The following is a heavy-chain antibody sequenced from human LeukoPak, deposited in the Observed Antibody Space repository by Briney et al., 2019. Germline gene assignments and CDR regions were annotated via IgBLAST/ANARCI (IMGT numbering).Heavy chain of an antibody. CDR1: GYTFTGYY. Sequence: ASVKVSCKASGYTFTGYYMHWVRQAPGQGLEWMGWISAYNGNTNYAQKLQGRVTMTTDTSTSTAYMELRSLRSDDTALYYCARVSDYYDSSGYYLLRGMDVWGQGTTVTVSS. CDR3: ARVSDYYDSSGYYLLRGMDV. J-gene: IGHJ6*02. CDR2: ISAYNGNT. V-gene: IGHV1-18*04. D-gene: IGHD3-22*01.